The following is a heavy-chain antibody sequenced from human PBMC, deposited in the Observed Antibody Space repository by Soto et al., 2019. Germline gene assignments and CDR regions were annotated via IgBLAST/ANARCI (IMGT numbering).Heavy chain of an antibody. Sequence: EVQLVESGGGLVQPGGSLRLSCEASGFTFGTYWMSWVRQAPGKGLEWVASMKEDGSEIYYVDSVKGRFTISRDNAKNSLYLQMNSLRADDTSLYYCARGYSGEDYWGQGTLVTVSS. D-gene: IGHD6-25*01. CDR3: ARGYSGEDY. J-gene: IGHJ4*02. CDR1: GFTFGTYW. V-gene: IGHV3-7*01. CDR2: MKEDGSEI.